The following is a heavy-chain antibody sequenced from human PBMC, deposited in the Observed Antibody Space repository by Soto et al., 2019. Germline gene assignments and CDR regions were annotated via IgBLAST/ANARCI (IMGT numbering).Heavy chain of an antibody. D-gene: IGHD2-15*01. CDR1: GGSISSYY. Sequence: QVQLQESGPGLVKPSETLSLTCTVSGGSISSYYWSWIRQPPRKGLEWIGYIYYSGSTNYNPSLKSRVTISVDTSKNQFSLKLSSVTAADTAVYYCARLSFCSGGSCYYHFDYWGQGTLVTVSS. CDR2: IYYSGST. V-gene: IGHV4-59*08. CDR3: ARLSFCSGGSCYYHFDY. J-gene: IGHJ4*02.